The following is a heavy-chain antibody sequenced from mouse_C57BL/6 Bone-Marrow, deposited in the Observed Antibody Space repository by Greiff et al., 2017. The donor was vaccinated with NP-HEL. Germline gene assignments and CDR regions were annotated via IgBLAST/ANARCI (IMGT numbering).Heavy chain of an antibody. CDR1: GYTFTSYG. J-gene: IGHJ1*03. D-gene: IGHD1-1*01. CDR3: ARGDDGSSLYWYFDV. CDR2: IYPRSGNT. V-gene: IGHV1-81*01. Sequence: QVQLQQSGAELARPGASVKLSCKASGYTFTSYGISWVKQRTGQGLEWIGEIYPRSGNTYYNEKFKGKATLTADKSSSTAYMELRSLTSEDSAVYFCARGDDGSSLYWYFDVWGTGTTVTVAS.